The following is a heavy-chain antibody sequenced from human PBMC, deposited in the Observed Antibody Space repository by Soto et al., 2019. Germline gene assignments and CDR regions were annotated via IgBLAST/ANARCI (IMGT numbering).Heavy chain of an antibody. CDR2: IYHSGST. J-gene: IGHJ4*02. CDR3: ASGPPNSI. Sequence: SETLSLTCAVSGGSISSGGYSWSWIRQPPGKGLEWIGYIYHSGSTYYNPSLKSRVTISVDRSKNQFSLKLSSVTAADTAVYYCASGPPNSIWGQGTLVTVSS. CDR1: GGSISSGGYS. D-gene: IGHD3-22*01. V-gene: IGHV4-30-2*01.